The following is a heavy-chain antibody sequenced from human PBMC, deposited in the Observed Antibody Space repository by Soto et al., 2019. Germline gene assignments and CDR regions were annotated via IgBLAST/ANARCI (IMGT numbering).Heavy chain of an antibody. CDR1: GFTFSDYY. CDR2: ISSSGSTI. J-gene: IGHJ5*02. CDR3: AREFRYCSSTSCPKGNWFDP. D-gene: IGHD2-2*01. Sequence: PGGSLRLSCAASGFTFSDYYMSWIRQAPGKGLEWVSYISSSGSTIYYADSVKGRFTISRDNAKNSLYLQMNSLRAEDTAVYYCAREFRYCSSTSCPKGNWFDPWGQGTLGPSPQ. V-gene: IGHV3-11*01.